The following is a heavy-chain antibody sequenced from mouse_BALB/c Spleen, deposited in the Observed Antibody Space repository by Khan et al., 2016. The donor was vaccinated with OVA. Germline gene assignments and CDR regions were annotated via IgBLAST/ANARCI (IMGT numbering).Heavy chain of an antibody. Sequence: DLVKPGASVKLSCKASGYTFTSYWLNWIKQRPGQGLEWIGRIGPGSSNASYNDMFKGKATLTVDTSSTTAYIQLSSLSSEDSAVYFGAREKYYGRGCYAMDYWGQGGSVTVSA. CDR1: GYTFTSYW. V-gene: IGHV1S41*01. D-gene: IGHD1-1*01. CDR2: IGPGSSNA. CDR3: AREKYYGRGCYAMDY. J-gene: IGHJ4*01.